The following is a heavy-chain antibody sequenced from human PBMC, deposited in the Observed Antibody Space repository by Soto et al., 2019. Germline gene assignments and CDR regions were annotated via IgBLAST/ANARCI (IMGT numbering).Heavy chain of an antibody. Sequence: GGSLRLSCAASGFTFSSYAMSWVRQAPGKGLEWVSAISGSGGSTYYADSVKGRFTISRDNSKNTLYLQMNSLRAEDTAVYYCAKEEPFYGDPGDAFDIWGQGTMVTVS. CDR1: GFTFSSYA. CDR3: AKEEPFYGDPGDAFDI. V-gene: IGHV3-23*01. CDR2: ISGSGGST. J-gene: IGHJ3*02. D-gene: IGHD4-17*01.